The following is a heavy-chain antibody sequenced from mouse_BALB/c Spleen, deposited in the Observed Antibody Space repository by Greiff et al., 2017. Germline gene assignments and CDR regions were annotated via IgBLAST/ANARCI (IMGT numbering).Heavy chain of an antibody. Sequence: VQLQQSGAELARPGASVTMSCKASGYTFTSYTMHWVNQRPGQGLEWIGYINPSSGYTNYNQKFKDKATLTADKSSSTAYKQLSSLTSEDSAVYYCASSIITTVVATGFAYWGQGTLVTVSA. CDR2: INPSSGYT. CDR3: ASSIITTVVATGFAY. J-gene: IGHJ3*01. CDR1: GYTFTSYT. D-gene: IGHD1-1*01. V-gene: IGHV1-4*01.